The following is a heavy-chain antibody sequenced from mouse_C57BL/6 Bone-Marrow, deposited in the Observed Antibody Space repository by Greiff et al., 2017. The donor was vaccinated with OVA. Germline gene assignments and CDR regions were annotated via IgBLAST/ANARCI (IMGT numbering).Heavy chain of an antibody. D-gene: IGHD4-1*02. CDR2: ISSGGSYT. CDR3: ASPQLGIYYAMDY. V-gene: IGHV5-6*01. J-gene: IGHJ4*01. CDR1: GFTFSSYG. Sequence: EVKVVESGGDLVKPGGSLKLSCAASGFTFSSYGMSWVRQTPDKRLEWVATISSGGSYTYYPDNVKGRFTISRDNAKNTLYLQMSSLKSEDTAMYYCASPQLGIYYAMDYWGQGTSVTVSS.